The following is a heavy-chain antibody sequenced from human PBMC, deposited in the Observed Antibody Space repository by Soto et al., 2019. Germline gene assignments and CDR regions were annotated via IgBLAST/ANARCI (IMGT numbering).Heavy chain of an antibody. Sequence: GASVKVSCKASGYSFTGYNMHWVLQAPGQGLEWMGWINPNSGGANYAQKFQDRVTMTRDTSITTAYMELSRLTSDDTAVYYCAREGSSSSEYFQHWGQGTLVTVSS. J-gene: IGHJ1*01. V-gene: IGHV1-2*02. CDR1: GYSFTGYN. D-gene: IGHD6-6*01. CDR2: INPNSGGA. CDR3: AREGSSSSEYFQH.